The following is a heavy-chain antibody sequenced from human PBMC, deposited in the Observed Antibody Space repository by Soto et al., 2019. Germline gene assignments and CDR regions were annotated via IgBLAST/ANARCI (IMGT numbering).Heavy chain of an antibody. V-gene: IGHV1-58*01. J-gene: IGHJ6*02. CDR2: IVVGSGNT. Sequence: SVRVSCKASGFTFTSSAVQWVRQARGQRLEWIGWIVVGSGNTNYAQKFQERVTITRDMSTSTAYIELSSLRSEDTAVYYCAAGWGYSYGSSYYYGMDVRGPGPTVTLSS. CDR1: GFTFTSSA. CDR3: AAGWGYSYGSSYYYGMDV. D-gene: IGHD5-18*01.